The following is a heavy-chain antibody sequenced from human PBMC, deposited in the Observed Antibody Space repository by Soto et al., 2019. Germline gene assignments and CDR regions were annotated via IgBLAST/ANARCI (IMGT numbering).Heavy chain of an antibody. CDR1: GGTFSSYT. V-gene: IGHV1-69*08. CDR2: TIPILGIA. CDR3: ARDAEGHFDY. Sequence: QVQLVQSGAEVKKPGSSVKVSCKASGGTFSSYTISWVRQAPGQGLEWMGRTIPILGIANYAQKFQGRVTITADKSTSSVLMELSSLRSEETAVYYCARDAEGHFDYWGQGTLVTVSS. J-gene: IGHJ4*02.